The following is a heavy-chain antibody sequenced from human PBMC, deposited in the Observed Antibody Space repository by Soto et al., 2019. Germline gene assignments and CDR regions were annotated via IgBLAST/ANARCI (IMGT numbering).Heavy chain of an antibody. D-gene: IGHD1-7*01. CDR2: IDPSDSYT. Sequence: PGESLKISCKGSGYSFTSYWISWVRQMPGKGLEWMGRIDPSDSYTNYSPSFQGHVTISADKSISTAYLQWSSLKASDTAMYYCANTLRWNYRGSYYYYGMDVWGQGTTVTVSS. CDR1: GYSFTSYW. V-gene: IGHV5-10-1*01. J-gene: IGHJ6*02. CDR3: ANTLRWNYRGSYYYYGMDV.